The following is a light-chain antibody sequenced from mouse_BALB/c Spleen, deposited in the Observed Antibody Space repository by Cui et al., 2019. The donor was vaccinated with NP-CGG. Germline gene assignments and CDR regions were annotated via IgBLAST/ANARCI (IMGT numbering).Light chain of an antibody. CDR3: ALWYSNHWV. J-gene: IGLJ1*01. CDR1: TGAVTTSNY. V-gene: IGLV1*01. Sequence: QAAVTQESALTTSPGETVTLTCRSSTGAVTTSNYANWVQEKPDHLFTGLIGGTNNRAPGVPARFSGSLSGDKAALTITGAQTEDEAIYFCALWYSNHWVFGGGTKLTVL. CDR2: GTN.